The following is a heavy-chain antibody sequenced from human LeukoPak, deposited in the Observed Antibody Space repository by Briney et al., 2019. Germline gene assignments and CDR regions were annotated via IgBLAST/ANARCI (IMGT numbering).Heavy chain of an antibody. CDR1: GGSISSGPYY. CDR3: ARYSNWFNYYYYYMDV. CDR2: IKQDGSEK. V-gene: IGHV3-7*01. Sequence: ETLSLTCTVSGGSISSGPYYWCWIRQPPGKGLEWVANIKQDGSEKYYVDSVKGRFTISRDNAEKSLSLQMNSLRAEDAAVYYCARYSNWFNYYYYYMDVWGKGTTVTVSS. D-gene: IGHD7-27*01. J-gene: IGHJ6*03.